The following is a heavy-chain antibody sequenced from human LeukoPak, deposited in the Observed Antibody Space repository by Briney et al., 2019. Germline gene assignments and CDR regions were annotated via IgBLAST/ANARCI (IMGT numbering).Heavy chain of an antibody. CDR1: GDTFNTYA. D-gene: IGHD6-19*01. V-gene: IGHV1-69*13. CDR2: IIPIFATA. Sequence: ASVKVSCKASGDTFNTYAISWVRQAPGQGLEWMGGIIPIFATANYAQKFQGRVTITADESTNTAYLELSSLRSEDTAVYYCARRAVGNSYYYYMDVWGKGTTVTVSS. CDR3: ARRAVGNSYYYYMDV. J-gene: IGHJ6*03.